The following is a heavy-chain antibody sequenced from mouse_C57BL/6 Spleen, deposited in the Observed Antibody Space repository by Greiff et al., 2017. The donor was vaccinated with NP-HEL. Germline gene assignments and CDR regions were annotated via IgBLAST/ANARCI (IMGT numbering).Heavy chain of an antibody. CDR3: ARRITTVVATDWYFDV. Sequence: QVQLQQPGTELVKPGASVKLSCKASGYTFTSYWMHWVQQRPGQGLEWIGNINPSNGGTNYNEKFKSKATLTVDKSSSTAYMQLSSLTSEDSAVYYCARRITTVVATDWYFDVWGTGTTVTVSS. D-gene: IGHD1-1*01. J-gene: IGHJ1*03. V-gene: IGHV1-53*01. CDR1: GYTFTSYW. CDR2: INPSNGGT.